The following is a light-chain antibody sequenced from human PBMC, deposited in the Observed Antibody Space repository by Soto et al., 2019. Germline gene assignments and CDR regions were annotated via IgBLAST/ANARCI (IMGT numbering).Light chain of an antibody. V-gene: IGKV3-20*01. CDR1: QSVSSSY. Sequence: EIALTQSPGTLSLSPGERATLSCRASQSVSSSYIVWHQQKPGQAPRLLIYDASSRATGIPDRFSGSGSGTDFTLTISRLEPEDFAVYYCQQYGSSPLTFGGGTKVEIK. CDR2: DAS. J-gene: IGKJ4*01. CDR3: QQYGSSPLT.